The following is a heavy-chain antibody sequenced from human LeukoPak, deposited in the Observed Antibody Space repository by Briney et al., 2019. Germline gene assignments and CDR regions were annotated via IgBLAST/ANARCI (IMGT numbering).Heavy chain of an antibody. J-gene: IGHJ4*02. V-gene: IGHV1-69*13. CDR2: IIPIFGTA. Sequence: SVKVSCKASGYTFTGYYMHWVRQAPGQGLEWMGGIIPIFGTANYAQKFQGRVTITADESTSTAYIELSSLRSEDTAVYYCARDSGDGEEIWGQGTLVTVSS. D-gene: IGHD5-24*01. CDR3: ARDSGDGEEI. CDR1: GYTFTGYY.